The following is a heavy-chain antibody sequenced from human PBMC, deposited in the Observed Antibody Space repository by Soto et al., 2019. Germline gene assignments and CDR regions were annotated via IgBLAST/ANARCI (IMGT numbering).Heavy chain of an antibody. CDR3: AKSGSSGWYGWFDP. D-gene: IGHD6-19*01. J-gene: IGHJ5*02. CDR1: GFSLRTSGVG. V-gene: IGHV2-5*01. CDR2: IYWNDDK. Sequence: SGPTLVNPTQTLTLTCIFSGFSLRTSGVGVGWIRQPPGKALEWLGFIYWNDDKRYSPSLKSRLTITKDTSKNQVVLTMTNMDPVDTATYYCAKSGSSGWYGWFDPWGQGGLVTVSS.